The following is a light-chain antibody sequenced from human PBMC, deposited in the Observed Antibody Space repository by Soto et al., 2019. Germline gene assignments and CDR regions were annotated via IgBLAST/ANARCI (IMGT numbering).Light chain of an antibody. V-gene: IGKV1-39*01. J-gene: IGKJ4*01. CDR3: QQSFSPLLT. CDR1: QTLNNY. Sequence: IQMTQSPSSVSASVGHRVTITCRASQTLNNYLTWFQQKPGKAPKVLIYAASTLQSGVPSRFSGSGYGAEFNLTISSLQPEDFATYYCQQSFSPLLTFGGGTKVDIK. CDR2: AAS.